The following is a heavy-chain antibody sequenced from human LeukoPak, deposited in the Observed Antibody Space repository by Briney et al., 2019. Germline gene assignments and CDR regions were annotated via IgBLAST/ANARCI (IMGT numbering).Heavy chain of an antibody. D-gene: IGHD3-22*01. CDR2: ISSRGDII. CDR1: GFTFSNYA. J-gene: IGHJ5*02. CDR3: AKDYYDSSGSWHNWFDP. Sequence: PGGSLRLSCAASGFTFSNYAMSWVRQAPGKGLEWVSLISSRGDIIYYADSVKGRLTISRDNSKNTLYLHMNSLRAEDTALYYCAKDYYDSSGSWHNWFDPWGQGTLVTVSS. V-gene: IGHV3-23*01.